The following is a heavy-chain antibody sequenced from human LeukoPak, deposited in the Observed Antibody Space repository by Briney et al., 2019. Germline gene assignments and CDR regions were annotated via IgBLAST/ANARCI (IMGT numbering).Heavy chain of an antibody. Sequence: GASVKVSCKASGGTFSSYAINWVRQAPGQGLEWMGGIIPIFGTANYAQKFQGRVTITADESTSTAYMELSSLRSEDTAVYYCARTSMRVSGYDSFDIWGQGTMVTVS. J-gene: IGHJ3*02. CDR1: GGTFSSYA. CDR2: IIPIFGTA. V-gene: IGHV1-69*13. D-gene: IGHD3-22*01. CDR3: ARTSMRVSGYDSFDI.